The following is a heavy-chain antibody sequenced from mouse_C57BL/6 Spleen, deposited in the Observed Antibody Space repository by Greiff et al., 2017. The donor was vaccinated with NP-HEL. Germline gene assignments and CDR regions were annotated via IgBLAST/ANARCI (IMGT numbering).Heavy chain of an antibody. CDR3: AKGYDYDSYYFDY. CDR2: IWRGGST. D-gene: IGHD2-4*01. CDR1: GFSLTSYG. Sequence: VKLMESGPGLVQPSQSLSITCTVSGFSLTSYGVHWVRQSPGKGLEWLGVIWRGGSTDYNAAFMSRLSITKDNSKSQVFFKMNSLQADDTAIYYCAKGYDYDSYYFDYWGQGTTLTVSS. V-gene: IGHV2-5*01. J-gene: IGHJ2*01.